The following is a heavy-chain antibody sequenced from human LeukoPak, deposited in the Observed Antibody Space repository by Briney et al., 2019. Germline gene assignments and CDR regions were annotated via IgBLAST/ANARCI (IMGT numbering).Heavy chain of an antibody. V-gene: IGHV1-18*01. J-gene: IGHJ4*02. CDR1: GYTFTSYG. Sequence: ASVKVSCKASGYTFTSYGISWVRQAPGQGFEWMGWISAYNGNTNYAQKLQGRVTMTTDTSTSTAYMELRSLRSDDTAVYYCARDGMGNYYDSSGYYLLDYWGQGTLVTVSS. CDR3: ARDGMGNYYDSSGYYLLDY. CDR2: ISAYNGNT. D-gene: IGHD3-22*01.